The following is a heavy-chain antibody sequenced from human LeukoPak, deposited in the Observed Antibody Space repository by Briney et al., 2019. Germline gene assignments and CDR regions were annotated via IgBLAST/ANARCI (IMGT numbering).Heavy chain of an antibody. D-gene: IGHD3-10*01. CDR1: GFTFSNVW. J-gene: IGHJ4*02. V-gene: IGHV3-15*01. Sequence: GGSLRLSCEASGFTFSNVWMNWVRQAPGKGLEWIGRIKTKTEGGTTEYIAPVKGRFTISRDDSKNTVYLQMNSLQTEDTALYYCVTRVRSPGDYWGQGTLVTVSS. CDR2: IKTKTEGGTT. CDR3: VTRVRSPGDY.